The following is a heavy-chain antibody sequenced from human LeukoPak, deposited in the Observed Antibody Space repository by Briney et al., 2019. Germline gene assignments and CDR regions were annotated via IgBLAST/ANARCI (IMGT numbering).Heavy chain of an antibody. CDR3: AREVFFQFDN. J-gene: IGHJ4*02. CDR2: IAANGNDK. CDR1: GFTFRKYW. Sequence: GGSLKLSCAASGFTFRKYWMAWVRQAPGRGLEWVATIAANGNDKDYEDALQGRFTISRDNARNSLSLRIDSLRAEDTAQYYCAREVFFQFDNWGQGALVTVSS. V-gene: IGHV3-7*03.